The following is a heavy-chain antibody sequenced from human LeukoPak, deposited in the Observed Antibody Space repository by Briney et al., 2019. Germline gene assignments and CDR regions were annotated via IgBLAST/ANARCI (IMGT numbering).Heavy chain of an antibody. CDR1: GGSISSYY. V-gene: IGHV4-59*01. Sequence: PSETLSLTCTVSGGSISSYYWNWIRQPPGKGLEWIGYVYYSGSTNYNPSLKSRVTISVDTSKNQFSLKLSSVTAADTAVYYCARHPFATPFDYWGRGTLLTVSS. J-gene: IGHJ4*02. CDR2: VYYSGST. CDR3: ARHPFATPFDY. D-gene: IGHD2-15*01.